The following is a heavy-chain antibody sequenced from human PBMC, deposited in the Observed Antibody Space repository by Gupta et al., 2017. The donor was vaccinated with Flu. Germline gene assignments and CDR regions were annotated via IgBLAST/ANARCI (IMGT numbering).Heavy chain of an antibody. J-gene: IGHJ4*02. CDR1: GFTFSSYA. CDR2: ISGSGGST. V-gene: IGHV3-23*01. Sequence: EVQLLESGGGLVQPGGSLRLSCAASGFTFSSYAMSWVRPAPGKGLEWVSAISGSGGSTYYADSVKGRFTISRDNSKNTLYLQMNSLRAEDTAVYYCAKPAKLAAAGIIPYYFDYWGQGTLVTVSS. D-gene: IGHD6-13*01. CDR3: AKPAKLAAAGIIPYYFDY.